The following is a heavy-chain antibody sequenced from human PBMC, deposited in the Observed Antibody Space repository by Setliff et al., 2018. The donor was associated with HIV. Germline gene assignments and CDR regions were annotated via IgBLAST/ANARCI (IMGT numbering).Heavy chain of an antibody. Sequence: PGGSLRLSCAASGFTFSTYRMNWVRQAPGKGLEWVSSISSSSSYIYYADSLKGRFTISRDNAKNSLYLQMNSLRAEDTAVYYCARDPPYDILTGYYGDAFDIWGQGTMVTVSS. V-gene: IGHV3-21*01. D-gene: IGHD3-9*01. CDR2: ISSSSSYI. CDR3: ARDPPYDILTGYYGDAFDI. J-gene: IGHJ3*02. CDR1: GFTFSTYR.